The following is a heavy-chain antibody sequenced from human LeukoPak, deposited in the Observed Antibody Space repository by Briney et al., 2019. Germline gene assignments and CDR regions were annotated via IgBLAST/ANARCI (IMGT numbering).Heavy chain of an antibody. V-gene: IGHV4-34*01. J-gene: IGHJ6*02. CDR1: GGSFSGYY. CDR2: INHSGST. D-gene: IGHD6-13*01. Sequence: SETLSLTCAAYGGSFSGYYWSWIRQPPGKGLEWIGEINHSGSTNYNPSLKSRVTISVDTSKNQFSLKLSSVTAADTAVYYCARAGYSSSWWDYYGMDVWGQGTTVTVSS. CDR3: ARAGYSSSWWDYYGMDV.